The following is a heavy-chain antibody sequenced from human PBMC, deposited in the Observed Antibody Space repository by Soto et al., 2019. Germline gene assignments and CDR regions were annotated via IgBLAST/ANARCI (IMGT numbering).Heavy chain of an antibody. D-gene: IGHD3-3*01. V-gene: IGHV1-18*01. CDR3: ARAAIRFLGWSYDAFDI. J-gene: IGHJ3*02. CDR2: ISAYNGNT. Sequence: ASVKVSCKASGYTFTSYGISWVRQAPGQGLEGMGWISAYNGNTNYAQKLQGRVTMTTDTCTSTAYMELRSLRSDDTAVYYCARAAIRFLGWSYDAFDIWGQGTMVAVAS. CDR1: GYTFTSYG.